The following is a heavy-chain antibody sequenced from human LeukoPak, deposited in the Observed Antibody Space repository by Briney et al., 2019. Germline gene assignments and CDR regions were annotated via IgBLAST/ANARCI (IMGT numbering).Heavy chain of an antibody. D-gene: IGHD6-19*01. CDR2: IYSGGST. CDR1: GFTVSSNY. J-gene: IGHJ4*02. CDR3: ARVPKKYSSGWYILDY. Sequence: PGGSLRLSCAASGFTVSSNYMSWVRQAPGKGLEWVSVIYSGGSTYYADSVKGRFTISRDNSKNTLYLQMNSLRAEDAAVYYCARVPKKYSSGWYILDYWGQGTLVTVSS. V-gene: IGHV3-66*01.